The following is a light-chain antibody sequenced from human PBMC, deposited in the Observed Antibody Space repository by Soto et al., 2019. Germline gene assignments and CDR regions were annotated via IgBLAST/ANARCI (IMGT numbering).Light chain of an antibody. Sequence: EIVMTQSPATLSVSPGERATLSCRASQSVSSNLAWYQQKPGPAPRLLIYGASTRATGIPDTFSGSGSGTEFTLTISSLSSEDFAVYYCEQYNKWPPYTFGQGTKLDIK. CDR2: GAS. CDR1: QSVSSN. V-gene: IGKV3-15*01. J-gene: IGKJ2*01. CDR3: EQYNKWPPYT.